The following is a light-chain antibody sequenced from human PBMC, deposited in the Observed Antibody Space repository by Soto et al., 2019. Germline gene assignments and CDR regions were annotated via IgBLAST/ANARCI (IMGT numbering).Light chain of an antibody. V-gene: IGKV1-5*01. CDR1: RSISDW. J-gene: IGKJ1*01. CDR3: PHYSSHYWT. CDR2: DAS. Sequence: DIQMTQSPSTLSASIGDRVTITCRASRSISDWLAWYQQKQGKAPELLIFDASSLKSGVPSRFSGSGCGKELGLTISSLQPDDVATYHCPHYSSHYWTVGQGTKVDIK.